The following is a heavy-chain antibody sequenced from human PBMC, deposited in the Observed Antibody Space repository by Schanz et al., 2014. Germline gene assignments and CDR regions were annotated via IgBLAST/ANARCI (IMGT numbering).Heavy chain of an antibody. CDR1: GFTLSNYA. CDR2: ISGRDGST. J-gene: IGHJ4*02. V-gene: IGHV3-23*04. Sequence: EVQLVESGGGLIQPGGSLRLSCAASGFTLSNYAMSWVRQAPGMGLEWVSAISGRDGSTYYADSVKGRFTISSDNSKSTLYLHMSSLLAEDTAVYYCAKDAENTAMITDYFDYWGQGTLVTVSS. CDR3: AKDAENTAMITDYFDY. D-gene: IGHD5-18*01.